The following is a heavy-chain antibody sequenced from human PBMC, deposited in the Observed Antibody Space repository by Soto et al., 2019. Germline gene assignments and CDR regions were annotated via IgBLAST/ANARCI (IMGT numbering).Heavy chain of an antibody. V-gene: IGHV1-3*01. CDR1: GYTFSGSV. J-gene: IGHJ4*02. D-gene: IGHD4-17*01. CDR2: INADNGNT. Sequence: QVQLVQSGAEVKKPGASVKVSCKASGYTFSGSVMHWVRQAPGQGLEWMGWINADNGNTKYSQKFQGRVTMTWDTSASTAYMELSSLRSEETGIYYCASEINATTATSLDYWGQGTLVTVSS. CDR3: ASEINATTATSLDY.